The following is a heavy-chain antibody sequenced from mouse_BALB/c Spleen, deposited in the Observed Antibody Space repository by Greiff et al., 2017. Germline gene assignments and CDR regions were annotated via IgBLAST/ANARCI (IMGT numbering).Heavy chain of an antibody. J-gene: IGHJ2*01. CDR3: TRDGGGKGYYFDD. V-gene: IGHV5-6-4*01. CDR1: GFTFSSYT. Sequence: DVQLVESGGGLVKPGGSLKLSCAASGFTFSSYTMSWVRQTPEKRLEWVATISSGGSYTYYPDSVKGRFTISRDNAKNTLYLQMSSLKSEDTAMYYCTRDGGGKGYYFDDWGQGTTLTVSS. D-gene: IGHD2-1*01. CDR2: ISSGGSYT.